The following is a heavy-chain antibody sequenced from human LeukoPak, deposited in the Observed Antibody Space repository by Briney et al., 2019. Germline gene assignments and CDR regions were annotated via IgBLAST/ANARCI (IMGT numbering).Heavy chain of an antibody. CDR2: IRYDGSNK. D-gene: IGHD5-18*01. Sequence: GGSLRLSCAASGFTFSSYGMHWVRQAPGKGLEWVAFIRYDGSNKYYADSVKGRFTISRDNSKNTLYLQMNSLRAEDTAVYYCAKDRSDTDMVYVFDYWGQGTLVTVSS. CDR3: AKDRSDTDMVYVFDY. J-gene: IGHJ4*02. CDR1: GFTFSSYG. V-gene: IGHV3-30*02.